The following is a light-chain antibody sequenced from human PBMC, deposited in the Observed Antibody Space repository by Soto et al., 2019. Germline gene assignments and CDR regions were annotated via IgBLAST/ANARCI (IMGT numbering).Light chain of an antibody. V-gene: IGLV2-23*02. Sequence: QSVLTQPASVSGSPGQSITISCTGTSSDVGSYNLVSWYQQHPGKAPKLMIYEVSKRPSGVSNRFSGSKSGNTASLTISGLQAEDGADYYCCSYAGSRDVVFGGGTKLTVL. CDR3: CSYAGSRDVV. J-gene: IGLJ2*01. CDR1: SSDVGSYNL. CDR2: EVS.